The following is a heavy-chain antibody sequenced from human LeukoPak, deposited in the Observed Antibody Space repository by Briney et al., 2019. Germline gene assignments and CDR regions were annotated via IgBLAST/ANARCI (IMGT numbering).Heavy chain of an antibody. CDR3: TRVNSGSYWLDY. V-gene: IGHV3-13*01. CDR2: IGTAGDT. J-gene: IGHJ4*02. Sequence: GGSLRLSCAASGFTFSSYDMHWVRQATGKGLEWVSAIGTAGDTYYVGSVKGRFTISRENAKNSLYLQMHSLRAGDTAVYYCTRVNSGSYWLDYWGQGTLVTVSS. CDR1: GFTFSSYD. D-gene: IGHD1-26*01.